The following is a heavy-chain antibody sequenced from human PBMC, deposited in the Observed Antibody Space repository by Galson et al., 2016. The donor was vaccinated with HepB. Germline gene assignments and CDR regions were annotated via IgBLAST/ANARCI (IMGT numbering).Heavy chain of an antibody. J-gene: IGHJ4*02. D-gene: IGHD5/OR15-5a*01. V-gene: IGHV1-2*02. Sequence: SVKVSCKASGFTFTDYYIHWVRQAPGQGLEWMGWINPNSGGTKYAQKFHGRVTMTGDTSLTTVYMEATSLRSDDTAVYYCATARRLRAAISHFDSWGQGTLVTVS. CDR1: GFTFTDYY. CDR2: INPNSGGT. CDR3: ATARRLRAAISHFDS.